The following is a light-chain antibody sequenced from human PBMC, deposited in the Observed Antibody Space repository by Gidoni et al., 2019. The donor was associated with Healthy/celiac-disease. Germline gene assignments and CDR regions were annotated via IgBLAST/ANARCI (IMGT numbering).Light chain of an antibody. Sequence: QSALTQPASVSGSPGQSITISCTGTSSDVGGYNYVSWYQQHPGKAPKLMIYEVSNRPSGVPDRFSGSKSGNTASLTIPDYYCSSYTSSSTYVFGTGTKVTVL. J-gene: IGLJ1*01. CDR1: SSDVGGYNY. CDR2: EVS. CDR3: SSYTSSSTYV. V-gene: IGLV2-14*01.